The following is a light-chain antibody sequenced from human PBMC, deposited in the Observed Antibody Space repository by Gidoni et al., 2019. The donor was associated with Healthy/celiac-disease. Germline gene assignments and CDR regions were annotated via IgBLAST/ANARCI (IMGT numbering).Light chain of an antibody. Sequence: QSVLTQPPSVSAAPGQRVTISCTGRRSNIGAGYDVHWYQQLPGTAPKLLIYGNSNRPSGVPDRFSGSKSGTSASLAITGLQAEDEADYYCQSYDSSLSGYVVFGGGTKLTVL. J-gene: IGLJ2*01. CDR3: QSYDSSLSGYVV. CDR2: GNS. V-gene: IGLV1-40*01. CDR1: RSNIGAGYD.